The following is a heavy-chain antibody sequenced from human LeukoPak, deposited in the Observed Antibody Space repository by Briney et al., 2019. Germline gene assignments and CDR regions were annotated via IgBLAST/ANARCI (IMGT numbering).Heavy chain of an antibody. CDR3: ARQFRDSSGYYSYYFDY. CDR1: GCSFTTYW. Sequence: GESLKISCKGSGCSFTTYWIGWVRQVPGRGLEWMGIIYPGDSDTRYSPSFQGQVTISADKSISTAYLQWSSLKASDTAMYYCARQFRDSSGYYSYYFDYWGQGTLVTVSS. CDR2: IYPGDSDT. V-gene: IGHV5-51*01. J-gene: IGHJ4*02. D-gene: IGHD3-22*01.